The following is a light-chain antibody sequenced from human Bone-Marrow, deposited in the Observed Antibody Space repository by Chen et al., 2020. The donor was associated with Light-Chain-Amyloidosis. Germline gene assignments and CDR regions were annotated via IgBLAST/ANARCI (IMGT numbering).Light chain of an antibody. V-gene: IGLV3-25*03. J-gene: IGLJ2*01. CDR2: RDT. CDR3: QSADSSGTYEVI. Sequence: SYELTHPPSLSVSPGQTATSTSAGEDLPTKNAYRYQQKPGQAPVLVIHRDTERPSGISERFSGSSSGTTATLTISGVQAEDEADYHCQSADSSGTYEVIFGGGTKLTVL. CDR1: DLPTKN.